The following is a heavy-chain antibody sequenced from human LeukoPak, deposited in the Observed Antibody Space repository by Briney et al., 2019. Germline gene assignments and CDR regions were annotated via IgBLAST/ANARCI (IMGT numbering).Heavy chain of an antibody. D-gene: IGHD6-13*01. J-gene: IGHJ4*02. CDR2: ISWNSGSI. Sequence: GGSLRLSCAASGFTFDDYAMHWVRQAPGKGLEWVSGISWNSGSIGYADSVKGRFTISRDDAKNSLYLQMNSLRAEDTALYYCARDIRTAAAGIGYWGQGTLVTVSS. V-gene: IGHV3-9*01. CDR1: GFTFDDYA. CDR3: ARDIRTAAAGIGY.